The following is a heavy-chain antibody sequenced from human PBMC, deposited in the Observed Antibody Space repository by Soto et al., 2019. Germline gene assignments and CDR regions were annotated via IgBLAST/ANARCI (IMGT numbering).Heavy chain of an antibody. Sequence: VQLVQSGAEVKKPGSSVKVSCKASGGTFSSYAISWVRQAPRQGLEWMGGIIPIFGTANYAQKFQGRVTITADESTSTADMELSSLRSEDTAVYYCARRVPAAGYYYGMDVWGQGTTVTVSS. V-gene: IGHV1-69*12. CDR1: GGTFSSYA. CDR3: ARRVPAAGYYYGMDV. J-gene: IGHJ6*02. D-gene: IGHD2-2*01. CDR2: IIPIFGTA.